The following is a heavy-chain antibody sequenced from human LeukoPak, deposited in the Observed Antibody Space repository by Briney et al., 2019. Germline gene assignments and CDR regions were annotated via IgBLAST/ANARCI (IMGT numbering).Heavy chain of an antibody. V-gene: IGHV3-74*01. CDR3: ARVVGIAVAGDWYFDL. CDR1: GFTFSSYW. CDR2: INSDGSST. D-gene: IGHD6-19*01. Sequence: PGGSLRLSCAASGFTFSSYWMHWVRQAPGKGLVWVSRINSDGSSTSYADSVKGRFTISRDNAKNTLYLQMNSLRAEDTAVYYCARVVGIAVAGDWYFDLWGRGTLVTVSS. J-gene: IGHJ2*01.